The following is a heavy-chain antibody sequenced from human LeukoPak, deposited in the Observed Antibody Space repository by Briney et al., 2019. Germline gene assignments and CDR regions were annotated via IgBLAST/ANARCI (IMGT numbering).Heavy chain of an antibody. CDR1: GGSISSYY. J-gene: IGHJ3*02. CDR3: AREGGREAFDI. Sequence: SETLSLTCTVSGGSISSYYWSWIRQPPGKGLEWIGYIYYSGSTNYNPSHKSRVTISVDTSKNQFSLKLSSVTAADTAVYYCAREGGREAFDIRGQGTMVTVSS. CDR2: IYYSGST. V-gene: IGHV4-59*01. D-gene: IGHD1-26*01.